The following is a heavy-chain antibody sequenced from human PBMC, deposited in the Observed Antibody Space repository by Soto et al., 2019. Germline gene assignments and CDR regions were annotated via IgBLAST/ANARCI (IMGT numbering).Heavy chain of an antibody. V-gene: IGHV1-3*01. D-gene: IGHD3-22*01. Sequence: ASVKVSCKASGYTFTSYAMHWVRQAPGQRLEWMGWINAGNGNTKYSQKFQGRVTITRDTSASTAYMELSSLRSEDTAVYYCARAGGWFFVLLPKTTVDVNYWCQAILVTVS. CDR2: INAGNGNT. CDR3: ARAGGWFFVLLPKTTVDVNY. J-gene: IGHJ4*02. CDR1: GYTFTSYA.